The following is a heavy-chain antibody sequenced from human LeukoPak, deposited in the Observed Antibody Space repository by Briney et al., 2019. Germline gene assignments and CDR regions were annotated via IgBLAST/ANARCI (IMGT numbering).Heavy chain of an antibody. CDR1: GGSFSGYY. Sequence: SETLSLTCAVYGGSFSGYYWGWIRQPPGKGLEWIGSIYHSGSTYYNPSLKSRVTISVDTSKNQFSLKLSSVTAADTAVYYCASPVAVAFSFDYWGQGTLVTVSS. J-gene: IGHJ4*02. CDR3: ASPVAVAFSFDY. V-gene: IGHV4-38-2*01. D-gene: IGHD6-19*01. CDR2: IYHSGST.